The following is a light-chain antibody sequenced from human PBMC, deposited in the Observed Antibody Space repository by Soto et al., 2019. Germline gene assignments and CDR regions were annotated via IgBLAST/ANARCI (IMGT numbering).Light chain of an antibody. CDR2: EVS. V-gene: IGLV2-14*01. J-gene: IGLJ1*01. Sequence: QSALTQPASVSGSPRQSITISCTGSSSDVGAYTSVSWYQQHPGKAPKLMIYEVSNRPSGVSRRFSGSKSGNTASLTISGLQAEDEAHYYCSSYTSDNRDYVFGTGTKVTVL. CDR1: SSDVGAYTS. CDR3: SSYTSDNRDYV.